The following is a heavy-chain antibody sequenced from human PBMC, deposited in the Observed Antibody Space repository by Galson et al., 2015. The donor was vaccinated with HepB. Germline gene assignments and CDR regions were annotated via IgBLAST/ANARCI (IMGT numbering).Heavy chain of an antibody. V-gene: IGHV4-34*01. Sequence: LSLTCAVYGGSFSGYYWSWIRQPPGKGLEWIGEINHSGSTNYNPSLKSRVTISVDTSKNQFSLKLSSVTAADTAVYYCARGFYSSSWYRLYWFDPWGQGTLVTVSS. D-gene: IGHD6-13*01. CDR2: INHSGST. CDR3: ARGFYSSSWYRLYWFDP. J-gene: IGHJ5*02. CDR1: GGSFSGYY.